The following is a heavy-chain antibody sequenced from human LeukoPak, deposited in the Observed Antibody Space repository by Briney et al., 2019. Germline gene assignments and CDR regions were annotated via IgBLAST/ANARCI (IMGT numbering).Heavy chain of an antibody. CDR2: ISSSSSYT. Sequence: PGGSLILSCAASGFTFSDYYMSWIRQAPGKGLEWVSYISSSSSYTNYADSVKGRFTISRDNAKNSLYLQMNSLRAEDTAVYYCARNYYDSSALDAFDIWGQGTMVTVSS. CDR3: ARNYYDSSALDAFDI. J-gene: IGHJ3*02. CDR1: GFTFSDYY. D-gene: IGHD3-22*01. V-gene: IGHV3-11*03.